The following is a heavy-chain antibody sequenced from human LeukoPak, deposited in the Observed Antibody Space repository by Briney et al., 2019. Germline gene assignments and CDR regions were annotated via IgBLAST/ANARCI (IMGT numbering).Heavy chain of an antibody. CDR2: IYGSDDKT. D-gene: IGHD2-15*01. Sequence: GGSLRLSCTGSGFTFSNYAMSWARQAPGKGLELVSGIYGSDDKTVYGDAVKGRFTISRDNSKNTLYLQMNSLRADDTAVYYCAKTQGYYDAWGQGALVTVSS. V-gene: IGHV3-23*01. CDR1: GFTFSNYA. CDR3: AKTQGYYDA. J-gene: IGHJ5*02.